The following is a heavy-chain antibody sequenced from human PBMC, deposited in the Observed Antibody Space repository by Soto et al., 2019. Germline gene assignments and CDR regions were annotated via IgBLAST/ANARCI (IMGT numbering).Heavy chain of an antibody. CDR3: ARDRSVSGLDY. CDR2: IYYSGST. D-gene: IGHD1-26*01. J-gene: IGHJ4*02. CDR1: GGSISSYY. Sequence: SETLSLTCTVSGGSISSYYWSWIRQPPGKGLEWIGYIYYSGSTNYNPSLKSRVTISVDTSNNQFSLKLSSVTAADTAVYYCARDRSVSGLDYWGQGTLVTVSS. V-gene: IGHV4-59*01.